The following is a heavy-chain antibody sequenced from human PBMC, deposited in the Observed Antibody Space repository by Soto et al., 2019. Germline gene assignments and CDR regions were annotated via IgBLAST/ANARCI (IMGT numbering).Heavy chain of an antibody. J-gene: IGHJ4*02. V-gene: IGHV3-30*18. Sequence: HPGGSLRLSCAASGFTFNTYGMHWVRQAPGKGLEWVAVISYNGSDKFYADSVKGRFTISRDNSKNALYLQMSSLRPEDTAIYYCAKSPNFYCSSPNCYKYYFDDWGQGTLVTVSS. CDR1: GFTFNTYG. CDR3: AKSPNFYCSSPNCYKYYFDD. D-gene: IGHD2-2*02. CDR2: ISYNGSDK.